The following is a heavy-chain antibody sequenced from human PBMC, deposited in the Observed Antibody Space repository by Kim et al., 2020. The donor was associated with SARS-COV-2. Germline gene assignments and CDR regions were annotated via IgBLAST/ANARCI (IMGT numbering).Heavy chain of an antibody. V-gene: IGHV4-34*01. D-gene: IGHD3-22*01. J-gene: IGHJ4*02. CDR3: ARGILDYYDSSGYDY. Sequence: PSLKSRVTISVDTSKNQLSLKLSSVTAADTAVYYCARGILDYYDSSGYDYWGQGTLVTVSS.